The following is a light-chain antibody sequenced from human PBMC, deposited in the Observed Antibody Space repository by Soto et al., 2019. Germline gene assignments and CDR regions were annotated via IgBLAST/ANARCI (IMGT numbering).Light chain of an antibody. V-gene: IGKV3-20*01. CDR1: QSVSDNN. J-gene: IGKJ3*01. CDR2: GPF. CDR3: QQYGASPIT. Sequence: EIVLTQSPGTLSLSPGERAILSCRASQSVSDNNLAWYQQKPGQAPRLLLYGPFFRVTGVPDRFSGSASGVDFTLTISRLEPEDVAVYFCQQYGASPITFGPGTKVDT.